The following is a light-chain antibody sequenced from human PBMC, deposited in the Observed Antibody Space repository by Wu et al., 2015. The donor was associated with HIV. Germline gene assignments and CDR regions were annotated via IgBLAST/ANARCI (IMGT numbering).Light chain of an antibody. CDR1: QSLLSGA. V-gene: IGKV3-20*01. CDR3: QQYDASPWT. CDR2: GAS. J-gene: IGKJ1*01. Sequence: EIVLTQSPGIVSASPGERAALSCRASQSLLSGALAWYQQRLDQAPRLLVHGASRRAAGIPDRFSGSGSGTDFTLNISRLEPDDFAVYYCQQYDASPWTFGQGTKVE.